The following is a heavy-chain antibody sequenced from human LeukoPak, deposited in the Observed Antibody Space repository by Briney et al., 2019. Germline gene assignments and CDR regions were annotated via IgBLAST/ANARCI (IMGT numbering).Heavy chain of an antibody. Sequence: PRASVKVSCKASGYTFTDHYIHWVRQAPGQGLQWMGRINPNSGGTKYAQNFQGRVTMTRDTSISTTYMELSRLRSDDTAVYYCARDNGLGATVGDYWGQGTLVTVSS. J-gene: IGHJ4*02. CDR1: GYTFTDHY. V-gene: IGHV1-2*06. CDR3: ARDNGLGATVGDY. D-gene: IGHD1-26*01. CDR2: INPNSGGT.